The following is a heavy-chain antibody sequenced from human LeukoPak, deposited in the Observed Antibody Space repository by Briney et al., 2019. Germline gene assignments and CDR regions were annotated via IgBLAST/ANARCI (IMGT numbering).Heavy chain of an antibody. J-gene: IGHJ4*02. CDR3: ISDVRNDVFDY. V-gene: IGHV3-23*01. D-gene: IGHD1-1*01. Sequence: GGSLRLSCAASGFTFSSYAMSWVRQAPGKGLEGVSAISGSGGSTYYADSVKGRFTISRDNSKNTLYLQMNSLRAEDTAVYYCISDVRNDVFDYWGQGTLVTVSS. CDR1: GFTFSSYA. CDR2: ISGSGGST.